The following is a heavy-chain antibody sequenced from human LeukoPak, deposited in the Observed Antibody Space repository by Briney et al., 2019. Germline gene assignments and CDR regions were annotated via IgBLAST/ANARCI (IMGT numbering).Heavy chain of an antibody. Sequence: GGSLRLSCAASGFTFSSYSMNWVRQAPGKGLEWVSSISSSSSYIYYADSVKGRFIISRDNAKNSLYLQMNSLRAEDTAVYYCAREGGPDAFDIWGQGTMVTVSS. CDR2: ISSSSSYI. J-gene: IGHJ3*02. CDR1: GFTFSSYS. V-gene: IGHV3-21*01. D-gene: IGHD3-16*01. CDR3: AREGGPDAFDI.